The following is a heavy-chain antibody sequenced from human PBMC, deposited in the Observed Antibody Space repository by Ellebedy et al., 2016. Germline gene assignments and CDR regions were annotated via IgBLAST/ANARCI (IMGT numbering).Heavy chain of an antibody. D-gene: IGHD5-18*01. V-gene: IGHV3-30-3*01. CDR1: GFTFSSYA. J-gene: IGHJ3*02. Sequence: GGSLRLXXAASGFTFSSYAMHWVRQAPGKGLEWVAVISYDGSNKYYADSVKGRFTISRDNSKNTLYLQMNSLRAEDTAVYYCARDQDTAMVTDAFDIWGQGTMVTVSS. CDR2: ISYDGSNK. CDR3: ARDQDTAMVTDAFDI.